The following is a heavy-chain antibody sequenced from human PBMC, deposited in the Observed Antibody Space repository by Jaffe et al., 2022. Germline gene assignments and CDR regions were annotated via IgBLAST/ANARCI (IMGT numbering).Heavy chain of an antibody. D-gene: IGHD3-22*01. CDR3: ASSPGPYYDSSGYYYPPFDY. J-gene: IGHJ4*02. V-gene: IGHV1-69*05. Sequence: QVQLVQSGAEVKKPGSSVKVSCKASGGTFSSYAISWVRQAPGQGLEWMGGIIPIFGTANYAQKFQGRVTITTDESTSTAYMELSSLRSEDTAVYYCASSPGPYYDSSGYYYPPFDYWGQGTLVTVSS. CDR1: GGTFSSYA. CDR2: IIPIFGTA.